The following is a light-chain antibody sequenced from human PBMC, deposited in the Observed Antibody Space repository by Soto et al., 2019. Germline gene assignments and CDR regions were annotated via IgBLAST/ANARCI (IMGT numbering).Light chain of an antibody. CDR3: QQYESFPRT. J-gene: IGKJ1*01. CDR2: KAP. Sequence: DIPLTQSPSTLSASVGDRVTITCRASQSINNCLAGYQQKPGQAPKMLIYKAPTLESGVPSRFSGSGSGTEFTLSISSLQPDDFATYYCQQYESFPRTFGQGTKVEI. CDR1: QSINNC. V-gene: IGKV1-5*03.